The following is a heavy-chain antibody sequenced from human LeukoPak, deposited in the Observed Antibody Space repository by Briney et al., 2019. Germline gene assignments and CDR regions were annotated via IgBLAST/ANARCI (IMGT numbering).Heavy chain of an antibody. V-gene: IGHV3-7*01. Sequence: PGGSLRLSCAASGFTFSSYWMSWFRQAPGKGLEWVANIKQDGSEKYYVDSVKGRFTISRDNAKNSLYLQMNSLRAEDTAVYYCAREYSSSWYTARLYFDYWGQGTLVTVSS. J-gene: IGHJ4*02. CDR1: GFTFSSYW. CDR3: AREYSSSWYTARLYFDY. CDR2: IKQDGSEK. D-gene: IGHD6-13*01.